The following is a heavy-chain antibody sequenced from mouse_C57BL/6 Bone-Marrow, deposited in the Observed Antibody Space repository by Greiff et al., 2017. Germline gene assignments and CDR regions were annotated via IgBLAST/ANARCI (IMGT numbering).Heavy chain of an antibody. J-gene: IGHJ1*03. Sequence: VQLVESGAELVRPGTSVKMSCKASGYTFTNYWIGWAKQRPGHGLEWIGDIYPGGGYTNYNEKFKGKATLTADKSSSTAYMQFSSLTSEDSAIYYCARRGTGFYWYFDVWGTGTTVTVSS. CDR2: IYPGGGYT. CDR1: GYTFTNYW. CDR3: ARRGTGFYWYFDV. D-gene: IGHD4-1*01. V-gene: IGHV1-63*01.